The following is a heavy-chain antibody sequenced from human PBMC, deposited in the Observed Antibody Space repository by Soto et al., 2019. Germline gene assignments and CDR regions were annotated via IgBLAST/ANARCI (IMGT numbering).Heavy chain of an antibody. D-gene: IGHD3-10*01. Sequence: RLSCAASGFTFGSYSMNWVRQAPGKGLQWVSYISSTSSTIFYADSVKGRFTISRDNARNSLYLQLNSPRAEDTAVYYCARGRGGYSESYFDYWGLGTLVTVSS. CDR3: ARGRGGYSESYFDY. CDR1: GFTFGSYS. CDR2: ISSTSSTI. V-gene: IGHV3-48*01. J-gene: IGHJ4*02.